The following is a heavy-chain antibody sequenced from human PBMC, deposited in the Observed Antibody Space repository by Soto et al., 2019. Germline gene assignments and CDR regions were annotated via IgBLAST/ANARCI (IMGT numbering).Heavy chain of an antibody. Sequence: QGQLVESGGGLVKPGGYLRLSCAASGFTFSDHFMTWIRQAPGKGLEWVAYISETGTSFFYTESVQGRFTISRDNARNSLFLKMNSLRVTYTHVYYCATSFVTGNGWWGYGLAVWGQGTTVTVSS. CDR2: ISETGTSF. CDR3: ATSFVTGNGWWGYGLAV. V-gene: IGHV3-11*01. J-gene: IGHJ6*02. CDR1: GFTFSDHF. D-gene: IGHD2-15*01.